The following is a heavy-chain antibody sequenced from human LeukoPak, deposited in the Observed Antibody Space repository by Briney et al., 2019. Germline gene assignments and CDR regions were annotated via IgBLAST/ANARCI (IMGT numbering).Heavy chain of an antibody. CDR2: IYYSGST. V-gene: IGHV4-31*03. J-gene: IGHJ4*02. CDR3: ARALRSSKKMYYFDY. Sequence: SETLSLTCTVSGGSISSGGYYWSWIRQHPGKGLEWIGYIYYSGSTYYNPSLKSRVTISVDTSKNQFSLKLSSVTAADTAAYYCARALRSSKKMYYFDYWGQGTLVTVSS. CDR1: GGSISSGGYY. D-gene: IGHD6-13*01.